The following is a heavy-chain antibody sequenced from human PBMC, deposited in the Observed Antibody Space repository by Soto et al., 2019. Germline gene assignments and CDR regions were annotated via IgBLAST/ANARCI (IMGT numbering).Heavy chain of an antibody. V-gene: IGHV2-5*02. CDR1: GFSLSAGGVG. CDR2: IYWDDDK. J-gene: IGHJ4*02. Sequence: QITLKESGPTLVRPTQTLTLTCTFSGFSLSAGGVGVGWIRQPPGKALEWLALIYWDDDKRYSPSLKNRLTITKXTXINQVVLTMTNVDPVDTATYYCAHRAATTYSYYFDYWGQGTLITVSS. D-gene: IGHD1-1*01. CDR3: AHRAATTYSYYFDY.